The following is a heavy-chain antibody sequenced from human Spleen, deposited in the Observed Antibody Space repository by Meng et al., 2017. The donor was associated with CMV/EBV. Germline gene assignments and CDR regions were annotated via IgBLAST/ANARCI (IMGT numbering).Heavy chain of an antibody. CDR1: GFTFSSYA. CDR3: AREKRGVLHY. Sequence: SLKISCAASGFTFSSYAMHWVRQAPGKGLEWVAVISYDGSNKYYADSLKGRFTISRDNSKNTLYLQMNSLRAEDTAVYYFAREKRGVLHYWGQGTLVTVSS. V-gene: IGHV3-30*04. CDR2: ISYDGSNK. J-gene: IGHJ4*02. D-gene: IGHD1-1*01.